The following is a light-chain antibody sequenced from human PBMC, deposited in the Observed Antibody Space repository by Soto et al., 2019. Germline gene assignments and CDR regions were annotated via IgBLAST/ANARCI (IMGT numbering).Light chain of an antibody. CDR2: MGF. J-gene: IGKJ4*01. V-gene: IGKV2-28*01. CDR1: QSLLNRNGQNC. Sequence: DIVMTQSPLFLPVTPGEPASISCRSSQSLLNRNGQNCLDWYLQKPGQSPQLLIHMGFIRASGVPDRFSGSGSGTYFTLTISRVEAEDVGVYYCIQALESPPTLGGGTNVEIK. CDR3: IQALESPPT.